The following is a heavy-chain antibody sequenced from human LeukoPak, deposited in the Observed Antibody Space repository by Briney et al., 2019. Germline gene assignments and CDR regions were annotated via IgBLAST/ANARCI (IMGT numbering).Heavy chain of an antibody. D-gene: IGHD2-2*01. CDR1: GFTFSSYG. CDR2: IRYDGSNK. J-gene: IGHJ4*02. CDR3: AKDGDSIVVARGPAYYFDY. Sequence: GGSLRLSCAASGFTFSSYGMHWVRQAPGKGLEWVAFIRYDGSNKYYADSVKGRFTISRDNSKNTLYLQMNSLRAEDTAVYYCAKDGDSIVVARGPAYYFDYWGQGTLVTVSS. V-gene: IGHV3-30*02.